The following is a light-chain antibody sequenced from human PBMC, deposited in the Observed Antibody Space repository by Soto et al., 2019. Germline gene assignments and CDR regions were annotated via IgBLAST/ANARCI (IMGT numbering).Light chain of an antibody. CDR1: QSVSSSY. J-gene: IGKJ1*01. CDR3: QQYGSSRET. CDR2: GAS. V-gene: IGKV3-20*01. Sequence: VFAMSAGTLSLSPRERATLSCRASQSVSSSYLAWYQQKPGQAPRLLIYGASSRATGIPDRFSGSGSGTDFTLTISRLEPEDFAVYYCQQYGSSRETFGQGTKVDIK.